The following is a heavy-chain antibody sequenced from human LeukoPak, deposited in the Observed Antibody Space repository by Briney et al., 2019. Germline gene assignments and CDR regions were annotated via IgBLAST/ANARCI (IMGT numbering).Heavy chain of an antibody. J-gene: IGHJ4*02. D-gene: IGHD3-16*02. Sequence: PGRSLRLSCAASGFTFSSYGMRWVRQAPGKGLEWVAVIWYDGSDKYYADSVKGRFTISRDNSKNTLYLQMNSLRAEDTAVYYCAGDFGSYRYITYYFDYWGQGTLVTVSS. V-gene: IGHV3-33*01. CDR1: GFTFSSYG. CDR2: IWYDGSDK. CDR3: AGDFGSYRYITYYFDY.